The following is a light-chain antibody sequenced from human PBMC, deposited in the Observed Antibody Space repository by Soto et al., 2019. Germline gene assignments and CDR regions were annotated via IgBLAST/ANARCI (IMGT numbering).Light chain of an antibody. Sequence: LTLPVXPGEXVSIXXXXSXXLLYNNTYIYLDWYIQKPAPSPQILVYLASNSSPERPARFRGRGTGTAFTLTINSVEADAVRRYDCRHGTHGLTFVQGTGLDIK. V-gene: IGKV2-28*01. CDR3: RHGTHGLT. CDR1: XXLLYNNTYIY. CDR2: LAS. J-gene: IGKJ5*01.